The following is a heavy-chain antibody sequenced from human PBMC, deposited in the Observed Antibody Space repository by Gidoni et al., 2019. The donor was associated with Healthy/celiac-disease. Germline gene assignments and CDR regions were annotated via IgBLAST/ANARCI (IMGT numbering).Heavy chain of an antibody. J-gene: IGHJ5*02. CDR1: GGSFSGYY. CDR3: ARAPQWLVRWFDP. D-gene: IGHD6-19*01. Sequence: QVQLQQWGAGLLKPSETLSLTCAVYGGSFSGYYWSWIRQPPGKGLEWIGEINHSGSTNYNPSLKSRVTISVDTSKNQFSLKMSSVTAADTAVYYCARAPQWLVRWFDPWGQGTLVTVSS. CDR2: INHSGST. V-gene: IGHV4-34*01.